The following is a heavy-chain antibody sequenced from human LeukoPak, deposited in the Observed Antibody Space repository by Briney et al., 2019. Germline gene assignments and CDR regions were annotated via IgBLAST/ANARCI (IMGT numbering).Heavy chain of an antibody. V-gene: IGHV4-39*01. CDR2: IYYSGST. CDR1: GGSISSSNYY. D-gene: IGHD3-22*01. Sequence: PSETLSLTCTVSGGSISSSNYYWGWVRQPPVKGLEWIGSIYYSGSTYYNPSLKSRVTISVDTSKNQFSLKLSSVTATDTAVYYCARRATDYDIDYWGQGTLVTVSS. CDR3: ARRATDYDIDY. J-gene: IGHJ4*02.